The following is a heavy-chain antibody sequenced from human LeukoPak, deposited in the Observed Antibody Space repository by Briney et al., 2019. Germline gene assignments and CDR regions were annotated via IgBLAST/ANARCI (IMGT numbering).Heavy chain of an antibody. Sequence: GGSLRLSCAVSGFSVSSTYMTWVRQAPGKGLEWVSITYSDGNTYYAESVRGRFTVSRGYSKNTLYLQMKSLRVEDTAFYYCGRDLSYFDYWGQGTLVTVSS. V-gene: IGHV3-53*01. CDR1: GFSVSSTY. J-gene: IGHJ4*02. D-gene: IGHD2/OR15-2a*01. CDR3: GRDLSYFDY. CDR2: TYSDGNT.